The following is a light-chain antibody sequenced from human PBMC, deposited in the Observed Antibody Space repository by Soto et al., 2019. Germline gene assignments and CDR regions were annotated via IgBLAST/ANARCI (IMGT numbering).Light chain of an antibody. V-gene: IGKV1-33*01. CDR3: QQYDDLPLT. CDR2: NAS. CDR1: QDITNY. J-gene: IGKJ4*01. Sequence: DIQMTQSPSSLSASVGDRVTVTCQARQDITNYLSWYKHKPGKAPKLLISNASNLEIGVPSRFSGRGSGTDFSLTINNLQTEDFATYFCQQYDDLPLTYGGGTKVDIK.